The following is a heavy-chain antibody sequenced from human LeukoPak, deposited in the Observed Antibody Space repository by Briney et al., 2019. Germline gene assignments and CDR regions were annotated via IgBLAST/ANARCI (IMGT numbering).Heavy chain of an antibody. CDR3: ASYYDILTGYPKPFDY. D-gene: IGHD3-9*01. CDR2: IYYSSST. V-gene: IGHV4-39*07. Sequence: PSETLSLTCTASGGSISSSSYYWGWIRQPPGNGLEWIGSIYYSSSTYYNPTLRSRVTISVDTSKNQFSLKLSSVTAADTAVYYCASYYDILTGYPKPFDYWGQGTLVTVSS. CDR1: GGSISSSSYY. J-gene: IGHJ4*02.